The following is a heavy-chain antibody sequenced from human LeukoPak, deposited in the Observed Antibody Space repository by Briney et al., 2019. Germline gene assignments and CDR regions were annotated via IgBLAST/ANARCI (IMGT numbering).Heavy chain of an antibody. CDR2: IRYDGSNK. D-gene: IGHD6-19*01. J-gene: IGHJ4*02. CDR1: GFTFSSYG. CDR3: ALWRGYSGWYRFDY. V-gene: IGHV3-30*02. Sequence: GGSLRLSCAASGFTFSSYGMHWVRQAPGKGLEWVAFIRYDGSNKYYADSVKGRFTISRDNSKNTLYLQMNSLRAEDTAVYYCALWRGYSGWYRFDYWGQGTLVTVSS.